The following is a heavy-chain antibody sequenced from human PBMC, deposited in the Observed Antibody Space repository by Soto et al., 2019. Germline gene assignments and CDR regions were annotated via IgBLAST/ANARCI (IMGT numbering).Heavy chain of an antibody. CDR2: NSSNSDTI. J-gene: IGHJ4*02. Sequence: EGQLVESGGGLVQPGRSLRLSCAASGFTIDDYAMHWGSQVPGKGLEWVSGNSSNSDTIDYADSVKGRFIISRDNAKNSLLLQMNTLRPEDTALYYCVKDMKWGGMTTLHYFDSWGQGSLVSVYS. CDR3: VKDMKWGGMTTLHYFDS. CDR1: GFTIDDYA. V-gene: IGHV3-9*01. D-gene: IGHD1-26*01.